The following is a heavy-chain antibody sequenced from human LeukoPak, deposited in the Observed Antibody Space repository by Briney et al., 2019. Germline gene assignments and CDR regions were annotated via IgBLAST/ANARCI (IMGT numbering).Heavy chain of an antibody. V-gene: IGHV1-46*01. CDR1: GYSFTSHY. Sequence: AASVKVSCKASGYSFTSHYMHWVRQAPGQGLEWMGLINPRGTSTIYAEKFQGRIIMTRDMSTTTDYMELSSLKSDDTAVYYCARDNSIHERGWWFDPWGQGTLVTVSS. CDR2: INPRGTST. D-gene: IGHD4-23*01. J-gene: IGHJ5*02. CDR3: ARDNSIHERGWWFDP.